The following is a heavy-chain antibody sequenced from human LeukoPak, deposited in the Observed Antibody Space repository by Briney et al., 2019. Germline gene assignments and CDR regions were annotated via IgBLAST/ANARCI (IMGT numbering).Heavy chain of an antibody. CDR1: GFTFSSYG. CDR3: AKDADYYYGSGNYMDV. V-gene: IGHV3-30*02. J-gene: IGHJ6*03. D-gene: IGHD3-10*01. CDR2: VRYDGSNK. Sequence: GGSLRLSCAASGFTFSSYGMHWVRQAPGKGLEWVAFVRYDGSNKYYADSVKGRFTISRDNSKNTLYLQMNSLRAEDTAVYYCAKDADYYYGSGNYMDVWGKGTTVTISS.